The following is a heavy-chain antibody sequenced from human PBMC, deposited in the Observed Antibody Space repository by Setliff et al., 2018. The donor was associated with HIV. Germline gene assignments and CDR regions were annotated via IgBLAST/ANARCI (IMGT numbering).Heavy chain of an antibody. V-gene: IGHV1-18*01. CDR2: ISGYSGNT. CDR1: GYTFTRYG. Sequence: ASVKVSCKASGYTFTRYGVTWVRQAPGQGLEWMGWISGYSGNTEYSHKFQDRVTITADTSTSTAHMELRRLELDDTAVYYCARDLYTYSGYGTNYWGQGTLVTVSS. D-gene: IGHD5-12*01. J-gene: IGHJ4*02. CDR3: ARDLYTYSGYGTNY.